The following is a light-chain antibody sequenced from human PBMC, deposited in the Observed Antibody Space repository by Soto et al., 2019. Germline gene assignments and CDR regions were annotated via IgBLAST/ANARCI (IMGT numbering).Light chain of an antibody. V-gene: IGLV1-47*01. J-gene: IGLJ1*01. CDR2: RNN. CDR3: AAWDDSLRKV. CDR1: SSNIGSNY. Sequence: QSVLTQPPSASGTPGQRVTISCSGXSSNIGSNYVYWYQQLPGTAPKLLIYRNNQRPSGVPDRFSGSKSGTSASLAISGRRSEDEADYYCAAWDDSLRKVFGTGTKLTVL.